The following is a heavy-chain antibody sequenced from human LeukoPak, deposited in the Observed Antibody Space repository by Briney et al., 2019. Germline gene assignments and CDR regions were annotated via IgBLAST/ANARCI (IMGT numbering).Heavy chain of an antibody. Sequence: SSETLSLTCTVSGGSISSGSYYWSWIRQPAGKGLEWIGRIYTSGSTNYNPSLKSRVTISVDTSKNQFSLKLSSVTAADTAVYYCARDPLRGKYYDILTGYYSDYWGQGTLVTVSS. J-gene: IGHJ4*02. CDR3: ARDPLRGKYYDILTGYYSDY. CDR1: GGSISSGSYY. V-gene: IGHV4-61*02. D-gene: IGHD3-9*01. CDR2: IYTSGST.